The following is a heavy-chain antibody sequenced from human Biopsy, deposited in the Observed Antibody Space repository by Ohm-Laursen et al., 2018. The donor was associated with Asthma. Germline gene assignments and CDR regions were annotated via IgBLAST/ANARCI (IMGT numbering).Heavy chain of an antibody. CDR2: ISFDGSNK. CDR3: AKDVFPGWELRRGPDY. D-gene: IGHD1-26*01. CDR1: GFTFSNYG. J-gene: IGHJ4*02. V-gene: IGHV3-30*18. Sequence: SLRLSCVASGFTFSNYGMHWVRQAPGKGLDWVAVISFDGSNKNYTDSVKGRFTISRDNSRNTLHPQMNSLRAEDTAVYYCAKDVFPGWELRRGPDYWGQGTLVTVSS.